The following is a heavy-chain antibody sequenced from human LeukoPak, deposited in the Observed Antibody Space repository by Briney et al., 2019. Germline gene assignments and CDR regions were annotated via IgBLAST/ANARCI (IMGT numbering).Heavy chain of an antibody. CDR3: ARSHYYDSSGIFSYYYGLDV. D-gene: IGHD3-22*01. Sequence: GGSLRLSCAASGFTFSSYWMHWVRQVPGKWLVWVSRVNSDGSSTRHADSVKGRFTISRDNAKNTLYLQMNSLRSEDTAVYYCARSHYYDSSGIFSYYYGLDVWGQGTTVTVSS. CDR1: GFTFSSYW. V-gene: IGHV3-74*01. CDR2: VNSDGSST. J-gene: IGHJ6*02.